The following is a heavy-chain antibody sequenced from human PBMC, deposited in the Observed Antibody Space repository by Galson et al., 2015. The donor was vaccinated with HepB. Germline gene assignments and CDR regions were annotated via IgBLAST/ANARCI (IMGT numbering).Heavy chain of an antibody. J-gene: IGHJ4*02. CDR1: GFTFSDYY. CDR3: ARLWYDSSGYYNRAFDY. V-gene: IGHV3-11*06. CDR2: ISSSSSYT. D-gene: IGHD3-22*01. Sequence: SLRLSCAASGFTFSDYYMSWLRQAPGKGLEWVSYISSSSSYTNYADSVKGRFTISRDNAKNSLHLQMNSLRAEDTAVYYCARLWYDSSGYYNRAFDYWGQGTLVTVSS.